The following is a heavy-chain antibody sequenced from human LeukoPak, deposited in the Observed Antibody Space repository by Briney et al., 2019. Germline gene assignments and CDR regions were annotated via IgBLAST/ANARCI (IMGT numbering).Heavy chain of an antibody. CDR2: ISSSSSYI. Sequence: GGSLRLSCAASGFTFSSYSMNWVRQAPGKGLEWVSSISSSSSYIYYADSVKGRFTISRDNAKNSLYLQMNSLRAEDTAVYYCARVIGSQLLPHDAFDIWGQGTMVTVSS. J-gene: IGHJ3*02. V-gene: IGHV3-21*01. D-gene: IGHD2-2*01. CDR3: ARVIGSQLLPHDAFDI. CDR1: GFTFSSYS.